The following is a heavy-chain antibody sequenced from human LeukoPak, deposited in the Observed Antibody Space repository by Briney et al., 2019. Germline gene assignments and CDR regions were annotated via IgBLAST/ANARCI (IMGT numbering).Heavy chain of an antibody. CDR1: GGTFSSYA. J-gene: IGHJ4*02. CDR3: ARSPPDYDFWSGLN. D-gene: IGHD3-3*01. Sequence: GASVKVSCKASGGTFSSYAISWVRQAPGQGLEWMGGIIPIFGTANYAQKFQGRVTITTDESTSTAYMELSSLRSEDTAVYYCARSPPDYDFWSGLNWGQGTLVTVSS. V-gene: IGHV1-69*05. CDR2: IIPIFGTA.